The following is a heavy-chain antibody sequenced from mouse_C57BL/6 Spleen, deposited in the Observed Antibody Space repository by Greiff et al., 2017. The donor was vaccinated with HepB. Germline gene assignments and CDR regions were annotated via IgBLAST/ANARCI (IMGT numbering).Heavy chain of an antibody. CDR3: ARSSSYYFDY. J-gene: IGHJ2*01. CDR2: IYPGSGST. CDR1: GYTFTSYW. V-gene: IGHV1-55*01. Sequence: QVQLQQPGAELVKPGASVKMSCKASGYTFTSYWITWVKQRPEQGLEWIGDIYPGSGSTNYNEKFKSKATLTIDTSSSTAYMQLSSLTSEDSAVYYCARSSSYYFDYWGQGTTLTVSS. D-gene: IGHD1-1*01.